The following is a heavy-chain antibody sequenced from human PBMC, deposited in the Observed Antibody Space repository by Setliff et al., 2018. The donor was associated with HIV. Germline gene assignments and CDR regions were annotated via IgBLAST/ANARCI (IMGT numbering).Heavy chain of an antibody. CDR1: GGSISSGSHY. J-gene: IGHJ4*02. Sequence: SETLSLTCAVSGGSISSGSHYWSWIRQPAGKGLEWIGTIYYSGSTYYNPSLRSRATISVDTSKNQFSLKLSSVTAADTAMYYCIIAYSSGWLSPMGFDSWGQGTLVTVSS. CDR2: IYYSGST. D-gene: IGHD6-19*01. CDR3: IIAYSSGWLSPMGFDS. V-gene: IGHV4-39*01.